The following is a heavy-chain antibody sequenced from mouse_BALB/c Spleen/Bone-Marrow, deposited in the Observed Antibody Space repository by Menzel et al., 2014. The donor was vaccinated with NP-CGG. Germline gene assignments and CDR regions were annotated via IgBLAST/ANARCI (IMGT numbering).Heavy chain of an antibody. D-gene: IGHD2-1*01. V-gene: IGHV1-80*01. CDR2: VSPGDGDT. Sequence: QVQLQQSGAELVRPGSSVKISCKASGYAFSTYWMNWVKQRPGQGLEWIGQVSPGDGDTNYNGKFRGEATLTADKSSSTAYIQLSSLTSEDSAVYFCARVYYGNLDHWGQGTTLTVSS. CDR1: GYAFSTYW. CDR3: ARVYYGNLDH. J-gene: IGHJ2*01.